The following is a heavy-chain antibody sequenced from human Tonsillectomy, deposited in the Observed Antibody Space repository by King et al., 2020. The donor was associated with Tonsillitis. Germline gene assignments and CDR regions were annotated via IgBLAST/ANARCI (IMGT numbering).Heavy chain of an antibody. D-gene: IGHD3-10*01. CDR1: GHTFTSYY. V-gene: IGHV1-46*01. CDR2: INPSGGST. J-gene: IGHJ6*02. Sequence: QLVQSGAEVKKPGASVKVSCKASGHTFTSYYMHWVRQAPGQGLEWMGIINPSGGSTSYAQKFQGRVTMTRDTSTSTVYMELSSLRSEDTAVYYCATGAYYYGSGSYYGGMDVWGQGTTVTVSS. CDR3: ATGAYYYGSGSYYGGMDV.